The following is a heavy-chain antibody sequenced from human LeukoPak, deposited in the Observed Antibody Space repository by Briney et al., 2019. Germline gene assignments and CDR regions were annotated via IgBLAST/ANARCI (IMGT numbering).Heavy chain of an antibody. CDR3: AKNIVVLPSTISNPDYFDY. Sequence: PGGSLRLSCAASGFTFSSYGMHWVRQAPGKGLEWVAVISYDGSNKFYADSVKGRFTTSRDNSKNTLYLQMSSLRAEDTALYYCAKNIVVLPSTISNPDYFDYWGQGTLVTVSP. J-gene: IGHJ4*02. V-gene: IGHV3-30*18. CDR1: GFTFSSYG. D-gene: IGHD2-2*02. CDR2: ISYDGSNK.